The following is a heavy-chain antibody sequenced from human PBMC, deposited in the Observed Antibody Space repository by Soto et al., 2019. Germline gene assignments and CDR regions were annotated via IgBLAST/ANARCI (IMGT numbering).Heavy chain of an antibody. CDR1: GASISNTDW. CDR3: ATPGAGDFDY. CDR2: IYHSGTT. V-gene: IGHV4-4*02. D-gene: IGHD1-26*01. J-gene: IGHJ4*02. Sequence: NPSETLSLTCAVSGASISNTDWWSWVRQPPGKGLEWIGEIYHSGTTNCDPSLKSRVTMSLDKSKSLFSLTLTSLTAADTAVYYCATPGAGDFDYWGQGTLVTVSS.